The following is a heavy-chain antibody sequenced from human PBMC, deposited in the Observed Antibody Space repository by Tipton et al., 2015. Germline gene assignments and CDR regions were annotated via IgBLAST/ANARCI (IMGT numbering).Heavy chain of an antibody. D-gene: IGHD2-15*01. Sequence: TLSLTCTVSGGSVSTSNYYWGWIRQSPGKGLEWIGYISYSGSTHYNPSLKRRVTISLDTSKNQFSLTLNSVTAADTAVYYCARDHSSWWDWGQGTLVTVSS. V-gene: IGHV4-61*01. CDR2: ISYSGST. J-gene: IGHJ4*02. CDR3: ARDHSSWWD. CDR1: GGSVSTSNYY.